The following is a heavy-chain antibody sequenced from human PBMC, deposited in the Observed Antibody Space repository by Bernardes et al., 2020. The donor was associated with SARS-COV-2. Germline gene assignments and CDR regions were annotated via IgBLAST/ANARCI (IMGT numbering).Heavy chain of an antibody. J-gene: IGHJ4*02. CDR1: GFTFHISA. Sequence: VGSLRLYCAASGFTFHISAMSWVRQAPGPGLAWVSSLSGRGDSTFYADSVKGRFTISRDNSKNTLYLQMSSPRAEDTAVYYCAKTARGSYFDSWGQGTLVTVSS. D-gene: IGHD1-26*01. CDR2: LSGRGDST. CDR3: AKTARGSYFDS. V-gene: IGHV3-23*01.